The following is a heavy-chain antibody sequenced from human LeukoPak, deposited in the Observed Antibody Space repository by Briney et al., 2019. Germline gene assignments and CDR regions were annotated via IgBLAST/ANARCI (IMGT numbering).Heavy chain of an antibody. CDR2: IYNPATT. Sequence: PSETLSLTCTVSGDSIRSHYCAWIRQSPGKGLEWIGHIYNPATTDYNPSSKSRVTISLDTSQKQISLKMTSVTALDSAVYYCARGGEGYNDDAFEVWGLGTAVTVSS. D-gene: IGHD5-24*01. V-gene: IGHV4-59*11. J-gene: IGHJ3*01. CDR3: ARGGEGYNDDAFEV. CDR1: GDSIRSHY.